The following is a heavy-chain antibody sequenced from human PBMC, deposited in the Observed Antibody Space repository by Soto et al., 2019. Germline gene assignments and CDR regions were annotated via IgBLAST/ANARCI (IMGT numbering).Heavy chain of an antibody. J-gene: IGHJ4*02. CDR2: ISGSGGST. CDR3: AKALMVYAIAYYFDY. D-gene: IGHD2-8*01. Sequence: GGSLRLSCAASGFTFSSYAMSWVRQAPGKGLEWVSAISGSGGSTYYADSVKGRFTISRDNSKNSLYLQMNSLRAEDTAVYYCAKALMVYAIAYYFDYWGQGTLVTVSS. CDR1: GFTFSSYA. V-gene: IGHV3-23*01.